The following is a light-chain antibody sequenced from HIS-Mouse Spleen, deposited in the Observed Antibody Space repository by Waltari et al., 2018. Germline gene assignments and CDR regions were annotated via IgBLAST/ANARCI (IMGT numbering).Light chain of an antibody. CDR3: YSTDSSGNHRV. V-gene: IGLV3-10*01. J-gene: IGLJ2*01. CDR2: EDS. Sequence: SYELTQPPSVSVSPGQTARITCSGDALPKKYAYWYQQKSGQGPVLVIYEDSKRPSGIPVRFSGSSSGTMATFAISGAQVEDEAYYYCYSTDSSGNHRVFGGGTKLTVL. CDR1: ALPKKY.